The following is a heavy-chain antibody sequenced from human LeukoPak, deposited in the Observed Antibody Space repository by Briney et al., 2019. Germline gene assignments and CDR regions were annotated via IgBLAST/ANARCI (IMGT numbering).Heavy chain of an antibody. J-gene: IGHJ4*02. CDR2: IYYSGST. Sequence: SETLSLTCTVSGGSISSSSYYWGWIRQPPGKGLEWIGSIYYSGSTYYNPSLKSRVTISVDTSKNQFSLKLSSVTTADTAVYYCARQVVTALFDYWGQGTLVIVSS. V-gene: IGHV4-39*01. CDR3: ARQVVTALFDY. D-gene: IGHD2-21*02. CDR1: GGSISSSSYY.